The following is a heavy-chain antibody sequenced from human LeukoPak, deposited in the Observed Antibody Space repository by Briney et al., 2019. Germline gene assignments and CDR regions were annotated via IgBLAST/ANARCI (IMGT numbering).Heavy chain of an antibody. CDR2: IIPIFGTA. CDR3: ARDRRIAAAGTSFDY. J-gene: IGHJ4*02. Sequence: SVKVSCKASGGTFSSYAISWVRQAPGQGLEWMGGIIPIFGTANYAQKFQGRVTITADESTSTAYMELSSLRAEDTAVYYCARDRRIAAAGTSFDYWGQGTLVTVSS. V-gene: IGHV1-69*13. D-gene: IGHD6-13*01. CDR1: GGTFSSYA.